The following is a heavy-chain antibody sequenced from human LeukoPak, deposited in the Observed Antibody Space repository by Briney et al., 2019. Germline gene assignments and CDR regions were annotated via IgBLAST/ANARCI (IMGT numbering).Heavy chain of an antibody. CDR3: ARARGYYDSSGYSSDAFDI. CDR1: GYTFTSYG. J-gene: IGHJ3*02. D-gene: IGHD3-22*01. V-gene: IGHV1-18*01. Sequence: ASVKVSCKASGYTFTSYGISWVRQAPGQGLEWMGWISAYNGNTNYAQKLQGRVTMTTDTSTSTAYMELSRLRSDDTAVYYCARARGYYDSSGYSSDAFDIWGQGTMVTVSS. CDR2: ISAYNGNT.